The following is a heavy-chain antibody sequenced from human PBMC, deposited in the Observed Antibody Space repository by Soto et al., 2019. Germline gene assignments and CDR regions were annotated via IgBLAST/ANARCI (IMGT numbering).Heavy chain of an antibody. CDR1: GYTFTSYG. V-gene: IGHV1-18*01. D-gene: IGHD3-10*01. J-gene: IGHJ5*02. Sequence: VKVSCKASGYTFTSYGISWVRQAPGQGLEWMGWISAYNGNTNYAQKLQGRVTMTTDTSTSTAYMELRSLRSDDTAVYYCARDVITMVRGVILNWFDPWGQGTLVTVSS. CDR3: ARDVITMVRGVILNWFDP. CDR2: ISAYNGNT.